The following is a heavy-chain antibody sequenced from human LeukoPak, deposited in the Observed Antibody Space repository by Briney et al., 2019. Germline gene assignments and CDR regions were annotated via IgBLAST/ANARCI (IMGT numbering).Heavy chain of an antibody. D-gene: IGHD3-10*01. CDR3: ARMPWFGELSDYGMDV. J-gene: IGHJ6*04. CDR2: INPSGGST. CDR1: GYTFTSYY. V-gene: IGHV1-46*01. Sequence: ASVKVSCKASGYTFTSYYMHWVRRAPGQGLEWMGIINPSGGSTSYAQKFQGRVTMTRDTSTSTVYMELSSLRSEDTAVYYCARMPWFGELSDYGMDVWGKGTTVTVSS.